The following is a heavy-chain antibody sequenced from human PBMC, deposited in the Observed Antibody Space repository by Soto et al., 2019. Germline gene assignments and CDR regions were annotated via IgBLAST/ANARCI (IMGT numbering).Heavy chain of an antibody. CDR3: ARRAVTTYHFFDY. D-gene: IGHD4-17*01. CDR2: IHRASTYI. Sequence: PGGSLRLSCATSGFTFSSFDMDWVRQAPGKGLEWVSSIHRASTYIYYADSVRDRFTISRDNAKSSLYLQMNSLTVEDTAVYYCARRAVTTYHFFDYWGQGALVT. CDR1: GFTFSSFD. V-gene: IGHV3-21*06. J-gene: IGHJ4*02.